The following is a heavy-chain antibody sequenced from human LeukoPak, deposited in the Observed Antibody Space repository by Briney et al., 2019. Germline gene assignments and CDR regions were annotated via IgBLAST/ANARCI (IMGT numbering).Heavy chain of an antibody. Sequence: EASVKVSCKTSGYTFTSYDINWVRQATGQGLEWMGWMDPNSGNTGYAQKFQGRVTMTRNTSISTAYMELSSLRSEDTAVYYCARAESGSFNWFDPWGQGTLVTVSS. D-gene: IGHD2-15*01. CDR2: MDPNSGNT. J-gene: IGHJ5*02. CDR3: ARAESGSFNWFDP. CDR1: GYTFTSYD. V-gene: IGHV1-8*01.